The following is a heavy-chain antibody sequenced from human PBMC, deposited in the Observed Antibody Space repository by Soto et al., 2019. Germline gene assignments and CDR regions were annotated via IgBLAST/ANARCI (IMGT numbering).Heavy chain of an antibody. D-gene: IGHD3-16*01. CDR2: IYWDNDR. CDR3: AHIDITYGGIVRADAFDV. CDR1: GFSLSSTGAG. V-gene: IGHV2-5*02. J-gene: IGHJ3*01. Sequence: QITLTESGPALVKPTETLTLTCTFSGFSLSSTGAGVGWIRQPPGKALEWIALIYWDNDRRYPPSLRSRLSRTKDLSRNEVVLTMTNMDPVDTATYFCAHIDITYGGIVRADAFDVWGQGTMVTVSS.